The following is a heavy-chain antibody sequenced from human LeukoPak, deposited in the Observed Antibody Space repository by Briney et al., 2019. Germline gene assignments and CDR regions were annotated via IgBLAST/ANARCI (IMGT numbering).Heavy chain of an antibody. Sequence: GGSLRLSCAASGFTVSSSYMSWVRQAPGKGLESVSFIYSGGSTFYSDSVKDRFTISRDNYNNTLYLLMNSLRADDTAVYYCAREAASNAVGARPFDWGQGTLVIVSS. J-gene: IGHJ4*02. V-gene: IGHV3-66*01. D-gene: IGHD1-26*01. CDR3: AREAASNAVGARPFD. CDR2: IYSGGST. CDR1: GFTVSSSY.